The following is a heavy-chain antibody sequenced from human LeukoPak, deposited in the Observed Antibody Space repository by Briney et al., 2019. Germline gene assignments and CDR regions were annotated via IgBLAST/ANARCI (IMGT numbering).Heavy chain of an antibody. CDR2: IYYSGST. Sequence: SETLSLTCTVSGGSISSYYWSWIRQPPGKGLEWIGYIYYSGSTNYNPSLKSRVTISIDTSKNQFSLRLSSVTAADTAVYYCARQYYDFWSGYNPARYYYGMDVWGQGITVTVSS. V-gene: IGHV4-59*01. J-gene: IGHJ6*02. D-gene: IGHD3-3*01. CDR1: GGSISSYY. CDR3: ARQYYDFWSGYNPARYYYGMDV.